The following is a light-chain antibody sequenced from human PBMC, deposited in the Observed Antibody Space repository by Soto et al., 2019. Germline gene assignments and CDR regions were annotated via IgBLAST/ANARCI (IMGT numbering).Light chain of an antibody. CDR1: SSDVNDYNY. CDR2: DVT. V-gene: IGLV2-11*01. CDR3: CSYAGSYSYV. Sequence: QSVLTQPRSVSGSPGQSVTISCTGTSSDVNDYNYVPWYQQHPGKAPKLIIYDVTKRPSGVPDRFSGSKSGNTASLTISGLQAEDEADYYCCSYAGSYSYVFGTGTKVTVL. J-gene: IGLJ1*01.